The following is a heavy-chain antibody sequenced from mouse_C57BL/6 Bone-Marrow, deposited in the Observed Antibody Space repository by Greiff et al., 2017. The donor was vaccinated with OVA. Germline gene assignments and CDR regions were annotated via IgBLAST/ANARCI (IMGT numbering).Heavy chain of an antibody. CDR3: ERLYYGSSYGYFDV. CDR2: INPNNGGT. V-gene: IGHV1-18*01. J-gene: IGHJ1*03. CDR1: GYTFTDYN. Sequence: VQLKQSGPELVKPGASVKIPCKASGYTFTDYNMDWVKQSHGKSLEWIGDINPNNGGTIYNQKFKGKATLTVDKSSSTAYMELRSLTSEDTAVYYCERLYYGSSYGYFDVWGTGTTVTVSS. D-gene: IGHD1-1*01.